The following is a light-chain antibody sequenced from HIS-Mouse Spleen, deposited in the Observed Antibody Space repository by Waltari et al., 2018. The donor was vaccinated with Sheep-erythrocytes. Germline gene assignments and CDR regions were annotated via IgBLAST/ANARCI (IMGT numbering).Light chain of an antibody. J-gene: IGLJ2*01. CDR3: QAWDSSTAV. CDR2: QDS. Sequence: SYELTQPPSVSVSPGQTASITCSGDKLGDKYACWYQQKPGQSPVLVIYQDSKPPSGIRERFAGSNSGNTATLTITGTQAMEEADYSCQAWDSSTAVFGGGTKLTVL. V-gene: IGLV3-1*01. CDR1: KLGDKY.